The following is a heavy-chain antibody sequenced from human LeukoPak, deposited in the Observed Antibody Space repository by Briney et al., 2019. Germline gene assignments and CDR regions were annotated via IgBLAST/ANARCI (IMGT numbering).Heavy chain of an antibody. Sequence: PGGSLRLSCAASGFTFSSYAMSWVRQAPGKGLEWVSAISGSGGSTYYADSVKGRFTIPRDNSKNTLYLQMNSLRAEDTAVYYCAKDRGSGGSCRDYWGQGTLVTVSS. CDR3: AKDRGSGGSCRDY. CDR2: ISGSGGST. V-gene: IGHV3-23*01. D-gene: IGHD2-15*01. J-gene: IGHJ4*02. CDR1: GFTFSSYA.